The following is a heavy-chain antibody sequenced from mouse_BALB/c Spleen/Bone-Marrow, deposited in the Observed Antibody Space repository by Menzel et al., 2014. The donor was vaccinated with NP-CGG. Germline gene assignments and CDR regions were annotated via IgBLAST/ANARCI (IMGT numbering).Heavy chain of an antibody. CDR2: ISSGGSYT. Sequence: EVKLVESGGGLVKPGGSLKLSCAASGFTFSSYTMSWVRQTPEKRLEWVATISSGGSYTYYPDSVKGRFTISRDNAKNTLYLQMRSLKSEDTARYYCTRDQTGYFAYWGQGTLVTVSA. J-gene: IGHJ3*01. CDR1: GFTFSSYT. CDR3: TRDQTGYFAY. V-gene: IGHV5-6-4*01. D-gene: IGHD4-1*01.